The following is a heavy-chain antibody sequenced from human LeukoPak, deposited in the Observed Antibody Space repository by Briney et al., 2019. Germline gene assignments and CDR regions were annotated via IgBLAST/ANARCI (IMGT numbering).Heavy chain of an antibody. V-gene: IGHV4-34*01. CDR3: ERADCGGNPFDY. CDR2: INHSERT. D-gene: IGHD4-23*01. Sequence: SETLSLTRALYGGSFRGYFWRWIRQPPGKGLEWMGEINHSERTTYNPSLKSRVTISVDTSKNQFSLKLSSVTAADTAVYYCERADCGGNPFDYWGRGTLVTVSS. CDR1: GGSFRGYF. J-gene: IGHJ4*02.